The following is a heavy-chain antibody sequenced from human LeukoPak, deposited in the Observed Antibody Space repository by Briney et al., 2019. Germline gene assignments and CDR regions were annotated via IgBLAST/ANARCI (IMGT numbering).Heavy chain of an antibody. CDR1: GFTFSSYD. CDR3: ASSPRGSGSIFDP. D-gene: IGHD1-26*01. Sequence: GGSLRLSCAASGFTFSSYDMHWVRQAPGKGLEWVAFIRFDGGNKYYADSVKGRFTISRDNSKNTLYLQMNSLKAEDTAVYYCASSPRGSGSIFDPWAREPWSPSPQ. V-gene: IGHV3-30*02. CDR2: IRFDGGNK. J-gene: IGHJ5*02.